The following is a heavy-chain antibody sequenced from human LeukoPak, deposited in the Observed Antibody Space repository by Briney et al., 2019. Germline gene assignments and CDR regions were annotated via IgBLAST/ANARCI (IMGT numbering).Heavy chain of an antibody. CDR2: IYYSGST. CDR1: GGSISSSSYY. J-gene: IGHJ4*02. CDR3: ARGSGYYDSSGYPDY. D-gene: IGHD3-22*01. V-gene: IGHV4-39*01. Sequence: SETLSLTCTVSGGSISSSSYYWGWIRQPPGKGLEWIGSIYYSGSTYYNPSLKSRVTISVDTSKNQFSLKLSSVTAADTAVYYCARGSGYYDSSGYPDYWGQGTLVTVSS.